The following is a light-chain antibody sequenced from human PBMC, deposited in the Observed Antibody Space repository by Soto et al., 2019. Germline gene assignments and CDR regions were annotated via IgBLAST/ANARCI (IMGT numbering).Light chain of an antibody. V-gene: IGLV2-14*03. CDR2: DVT. CDR3: SSYRTITTVV. CDR1: NNDIGNYDY. J-gene: IGLJ2*01. Sequence: QSVLTQPASVSGSPGQSITISCTGTNNDIGNYDYVSWYQQYPGKAPKLLIFDVTNRPSGVSDRFSGSKSGNTASLTISGRQTEDEANYYCSSYRTITTVVMGEGTKLTVL.